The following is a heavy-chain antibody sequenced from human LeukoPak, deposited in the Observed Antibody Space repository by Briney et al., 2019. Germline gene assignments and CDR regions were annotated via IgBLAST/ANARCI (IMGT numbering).Heavy chain of an antibody. Sequence: PGGSLRLSCAASGFPFSSYSMNWVRQAPGKGLEWVSYIRSSSDIIYYADSVRGRFTISRDNAKNSLYLQMNSLRAEDTAVYYCANVNAMSTGYWGQGTLVTVSS. J-gene: IGHJ4*02. CDR1: GFPFSSYS. CDR2: IRSSSDII. V-gene: IGHV3-48*01. D-gene: IGHD2-2*01. CDR3: ANVNAMSTGY.